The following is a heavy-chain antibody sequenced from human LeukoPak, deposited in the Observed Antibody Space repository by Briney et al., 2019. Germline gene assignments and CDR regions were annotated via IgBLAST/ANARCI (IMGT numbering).Heavy chain of an antibody. CDR2: ISSSGSTI. CDR1: GFTFSDYY. Sequence: GGSLRLSCAASGFTFSDYYMSWIRQAPGKGLEWVSYISSSGSTIYYADSVKGRFTISRGNAKNSLYLQMNSLRAEDTAVYYCARWRYYYDSSGYYSPDYFDYWGQGTLVTVSS. V-gene: IGHV3-11*01. CDR3: ARWRYYYDSSGYYSPDYFDY. J-gene: IGHJ4*02. D-gene: IGHD3-22*01.